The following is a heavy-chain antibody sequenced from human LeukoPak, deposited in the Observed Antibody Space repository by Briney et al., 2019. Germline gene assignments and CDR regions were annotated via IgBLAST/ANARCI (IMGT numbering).Heavy chain of an antibody. J-gene: IGHJ4*02. Sequence: PGGSLRLSCAASGFTFSRYGMLWVRHAPGKGLEWVAVISYDGSNKYYADSVKGRFTISRDNSKNTLYLQMNSLRAEDTAVYYCAKGGGVDYWGQGTLVTVSS. CDR1: GFTFSRYG. CDR3: AKGGGVDY. V-gene: IGHV3-30*18. D-gene: IGHD3-16*01. CDR2: ISYDGSNK.